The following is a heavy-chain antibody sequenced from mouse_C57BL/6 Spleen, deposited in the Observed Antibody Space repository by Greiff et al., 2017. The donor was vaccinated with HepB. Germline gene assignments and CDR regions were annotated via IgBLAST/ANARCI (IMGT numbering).Heavy chain of an antibody. CDR1: GYTFTSYW. Sequence: VQLQQPGAELVKPGASVKMSCKASGYTFTSYWITWVKQRPGQGLEWIGDIYPGSGSTNYNEKFKSKATLTVDTSSSTAYMQRSSLTSEDAAVYYWARRATGVAKGVRWYFDVGGTGTTVTVSS. D-gene: IGHD1-1*01. V-gene: IGHV1-55*01. CDR2: IYPGSGST. CDR3: ARRATGVAKGVRWYFDV. J-gene: IGHJ1*03.